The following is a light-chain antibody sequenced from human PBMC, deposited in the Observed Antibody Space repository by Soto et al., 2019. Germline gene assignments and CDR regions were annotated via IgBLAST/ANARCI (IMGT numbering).Light chain of an antibody. CDR2: DNN. CDR3: GTWDTSLSTPYV. CDR1: SSNIGNNF. V-gene: IGLV1-51*01. J-gene: IGLJ1*01. Sequence: QSVLTQPPSVSAAPGQKVTISCSGSSSNIGNNFVSWYQQVPGTATKLLIYDNNKRPSGIPDRFSGSKSGTSATLGITGLQTGDEADYYCGTWDTSLSTPYVFGTGTEGTVL.